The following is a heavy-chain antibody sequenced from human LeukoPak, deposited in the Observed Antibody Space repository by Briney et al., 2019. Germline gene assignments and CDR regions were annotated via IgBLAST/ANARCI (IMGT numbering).Heavy chain of an antibody. CDR3: ARQGSSGWTFDY. CDR2: IYYSGST. J-gene: IGHJ4*02. D-gene: IGHD6-19*01. Sequence: SETLSLTCTVSGYSISSGYYWGWIRQPPGKGLEWIGSIYYSGSTYYNPSLKSRVTISVDTSKNQFSLKLSSVTAADTAVYYCARQGSSGWTFDYWGQGTLVTVSS. V-gene: IGHV4-38-2*02. CDR1: GYSISSGYY.